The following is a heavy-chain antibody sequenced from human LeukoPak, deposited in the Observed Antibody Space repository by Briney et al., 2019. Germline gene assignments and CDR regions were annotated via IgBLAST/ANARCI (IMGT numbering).Heavy chain of an antibody. J-gene: IGHJ3*02. CDR1: GYTFTGYY. Sequence: ASVKVSCKASGYTFTGYYMHWVRQAPGQGLEWMGWINPNSGGTNYAQKLQGRVTMTTDTSTSTAYMELRSLRSDDTAVYYCARDRAAKGPWRDAFDIWGQGTMVTVSS. V-gene: IGHV1-2*02. CDR2: INPNSGGT. D-gene: IGHD6-13*01. CDR3: ARDRAAKGPWRDAFDI.